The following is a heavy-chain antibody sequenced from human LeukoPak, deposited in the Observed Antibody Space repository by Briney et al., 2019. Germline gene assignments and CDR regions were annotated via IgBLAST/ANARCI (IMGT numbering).Heavy chain of an antibody. CDR3: ATGRLRLGELSLYPMVNAFDI. CDR2: MNPNSGNT. J-gene: IGHJ3*02. D-gene: IGHD3-16*02. Sequence: GASVKVSCKASGYTFTSYDINWVRQATGQGLEWMGWMNPNSGNTGYAQKFQGRVTMTRNTSISTAYMELSSLRSEDTAVYYCATGRLRLGELSLYPMVNAFDIWGQGTMVTVSS. CDR1: GYTFTSYD. V-gene: IGHV1-8*01.